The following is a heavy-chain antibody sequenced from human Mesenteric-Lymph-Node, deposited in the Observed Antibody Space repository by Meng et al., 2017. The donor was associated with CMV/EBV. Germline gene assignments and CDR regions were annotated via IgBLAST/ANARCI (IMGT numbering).Heavy chain of an antibody. CDR1: GYTFTSYD. J-gene: IGHJ3*02. V-gene: IGHV1-8*03. Sequence: ASVQVSCKASGYTFTSYDINWVRQATGQGLEWMGWMNPNSGNTGYAQKFQGRVTITRNTSISTAYMELSSLRSEDTAVYYCARGPPYYYDSSGYSAFDIWGQGTMVTVSS. CDR3: ARGPPYYYDSSGYSAFDI. D-gene: IGHD3-22*01. CDR2: MNPNSGNT.